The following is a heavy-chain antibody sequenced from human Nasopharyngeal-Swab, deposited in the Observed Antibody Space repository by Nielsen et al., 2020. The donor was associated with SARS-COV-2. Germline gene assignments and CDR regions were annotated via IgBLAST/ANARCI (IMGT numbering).Heavy chain of an antibody. J-gene: IGHJ3*02. CDR2: ISWNSGST. Sequence: WIRQPPGKGLEWVSGISWNSGSTGYADSAKGRFTISRDNAKNSLYLQMNSLRAEDTALYYCAKDNNPYYYDSSGYAFDIWGQGTMVTVSS. CDR3: AKDNNPYYYDSSGYAFDI. D-gene: IGHD3-22*01. V-gene: IGHV3-9*01.